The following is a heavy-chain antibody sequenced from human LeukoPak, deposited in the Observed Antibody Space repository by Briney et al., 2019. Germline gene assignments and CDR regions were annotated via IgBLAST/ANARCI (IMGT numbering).Heavy chain of an antibody. D-gene: IGHD4-23*01. CDR2: IIPILGIA. V-gene: IGHV1-69*02. CDR3: ARAPGGNAFDY. CDR1: GGTFSSYT. J-gene: IGHJ4*02. Sequence: VASVKVSCKASGGTFSSYTISWVRQAPGQGLEWMGRIIPILGIANYAQKFQGRVTITADKSTSTAYMELSSLRSEDTAVYYCARAPGGNAFDYWGQGTLVTVSS.